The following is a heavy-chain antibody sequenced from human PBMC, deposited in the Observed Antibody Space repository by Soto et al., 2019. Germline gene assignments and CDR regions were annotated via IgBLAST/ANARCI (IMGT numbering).Heavy chain of an antibody. CDR2: INPNSGGT. CDR1: GYTFTGYY. CDR3: ARQFVGYCSGGSCYDAFDI. J-gene: IGHJ3*02. Sequence: GASVKVSCKASGYTFTGYYMHWVRQAPGQGLEWMGWINPNSGGTNYAQKFQGWVTMTRDTSISTAYMELSRLRSDDTAVYYCARQFVGYCSGGSCYDAFDIWGQGTMVTVSS. D-gene: IGHD2-15*01. V-gene: IGHV1-2*04.